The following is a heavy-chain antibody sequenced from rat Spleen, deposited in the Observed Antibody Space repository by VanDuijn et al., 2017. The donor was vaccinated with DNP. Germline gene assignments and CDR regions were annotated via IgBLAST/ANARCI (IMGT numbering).Heavy chain of an antibody. J-gene: IGHJ1*01. V-gene: IGHV5-22*01. Sequence: EVQLVESGGGFVQSGRSLKLPCAASGFTLRDYYIAWVRQAPTKGLEWVAYISYDGSITSYGDSVKGRFTISRDNAKSTLYLQMNSLRSEEMATYYCVRPDYYCGSYPFFGGPGTMVTVSS. CDR1: GFTLRDYY. CDR3: VRPDYYCGSYPFF. D-gene: IGHD1-12*02. CDR2: ISYDGSIT.